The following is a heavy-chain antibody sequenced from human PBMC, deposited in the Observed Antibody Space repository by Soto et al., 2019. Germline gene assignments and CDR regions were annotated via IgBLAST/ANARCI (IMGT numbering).Heavy chain of an antibody. CDR3: ARDQDIVVVPAAMPES. D-gene: IGHD2-2*01. Sequence: QVQLVQSGAEVKKPGASVKVSCKASGYTFTSYYMHWVRQAPGQGLEWMGIINPSGGSTSYAQKFQGRVTMTRDTSPSTVYMELSSRRSEDTAVYYCARDQDIVVVPAAMPESWGQGTLVTVSS. CDR1: GYTFTSYY. J-gene: IGHJ4*02. V-gene: IGHV1-46*01. CDR2: INPSGGST.